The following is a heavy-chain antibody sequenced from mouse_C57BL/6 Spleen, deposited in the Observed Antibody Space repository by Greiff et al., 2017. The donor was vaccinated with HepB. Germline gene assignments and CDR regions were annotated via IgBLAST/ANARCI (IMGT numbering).Heavy chain of an antibody. D-gene: IGHD2-4*01. CDR1: GYTFTDYY. CDR3: ARSIYDYDDGLTWFAY. Sequence: EVQLQQSGPVLVKPGASVKMSCKASGYTFTDYYMNWVKQSHGKSLEWIGVINPYNGGTSYNQKFKGKATLTVDKSSSTAYMELNSLTSEDSAVYYCARSIYDYDDGLTWFAYWGQGTLVTVSA. J-gene: IGHJ3*01. CDR2: INPYNGGT. V-gene: IGHV1-19*01.